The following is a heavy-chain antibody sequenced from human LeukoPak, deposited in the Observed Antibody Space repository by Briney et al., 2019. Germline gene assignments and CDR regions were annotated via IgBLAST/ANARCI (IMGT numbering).Heavy chain of an antibody. Sequence: SQTLSLTCTVSGDSITSGGFYWTWIRQPPGQGLEWIGYISHTGNTYYNPSLKSRITISLDRSKNQFSLELSSVTAADTAVYYCARGSSSWYGVFDYWGQGTLVTVSS. CDR1: GDSITSGGFY. D-gene: IGHD6-13*01. J-gene: IGHJ4*02. CDR2: ISHTGNT. CDR3: ARGSSSWYGVFDY. V-gene: IGHV4-30-2*01.